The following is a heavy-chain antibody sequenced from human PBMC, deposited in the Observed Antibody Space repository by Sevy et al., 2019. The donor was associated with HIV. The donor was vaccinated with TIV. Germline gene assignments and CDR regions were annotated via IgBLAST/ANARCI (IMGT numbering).Heavy chain of an antibody. CDR2: ISAYNGNT. Sequence: ASVKVSCKASGYTFTSYGISWVRQAPGQGLEWMGWISAYNGNTNYAQKLQGRVTMTTDTSTSTAYMELRSLRSDDTAVYYCARDIWYSSSSGRGSFDYWGQGTLVTVSS. CDR1: GYTFTSYG. J-gene: IGHJ4*02. V-gene: IGHV1-18*01. CDR3: ARDIWYSSSSGRGSFDY. D-gene: IGHD6-6*01.